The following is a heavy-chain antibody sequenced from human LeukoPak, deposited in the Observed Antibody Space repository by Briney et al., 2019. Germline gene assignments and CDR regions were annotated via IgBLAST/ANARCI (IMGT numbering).Heavy chain of an antibody. CDR1: GYTFTSYG. J-gene: IGHJ4*02. CDR3: ARDTYLRTLDYGSGSYPDHFDY. D-gene: IGHD3-10*01. Sequence: PVASVKVSCKASGYTFTSYGISWVRQAPGQGLEWMGWISAYNGNTNYAQKLQGRVTMTTDTSTSTAYMELRSLRSDDTAVYYCARDTYLRTLDYGSGSYPDHFDYWGQGTLVTVSS. CDR2: ISAYNGNT. V-gene: IGHV1-18*01.